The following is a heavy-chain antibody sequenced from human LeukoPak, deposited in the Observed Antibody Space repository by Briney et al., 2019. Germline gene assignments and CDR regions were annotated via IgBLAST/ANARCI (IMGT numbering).Heavy chain of an antibody. Sequence: SVTVSCTASGGTFSSYAISWVRQAPGQGLEWMGGIIPIFGTANYAQKFQGRVTITADESTSTAYMELSSLRSEDTAVYYCARGATVTMYYFDYWGQGTLVTVSS. J-gene: IGHJ4*02. CDR1: GGTFSSYA. CDR3: ARGATVTMYYFDY. V-gene: IGHV1-69*13. CDR2: IIPIFGTA. D-gene: IGHD4-17*01.